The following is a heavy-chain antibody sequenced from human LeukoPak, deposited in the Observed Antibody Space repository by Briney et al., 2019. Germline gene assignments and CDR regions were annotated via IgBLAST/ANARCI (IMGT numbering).Heavy chain of an antibody. Sequence: GGSLRLSCAASGFTFSSYAMSWVRQAPGKGLEWVSGISGSGGSTYYADSVKGRFTISRDNSKNTLYLQMNSLRAEDTAVYYCARDRALGIAAGTPRYGMDVWGQGTTATVSS. J-gene: IGHJ6*02. CDR3: ARDRALGIAAGTPRYGMDV. D-gene: IGHD6-13*01. V-gene: IGHV3-23*01. CDR1: GFTFSSYA. CDR2: ISGSGGST.